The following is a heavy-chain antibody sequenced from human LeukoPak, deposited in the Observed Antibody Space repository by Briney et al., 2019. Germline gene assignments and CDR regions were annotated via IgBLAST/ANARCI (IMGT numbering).Heavy chain of an antibody. CDR1: GFTFSSYW. CDR3: ARGSTDHDAFDI. D-gene: IGHD4-17*01. V-gene: IGHV3-74*01. J-gene: IGHJ3*02. Sequence: GGSLRLSCAASGFTFSSYWMHWVRQAPGKGLVWVSRIKSDGSSISYADSVKGRFTISRDNSKNTLYLQMNSLRAEDTAVYYCARGSTDHDAFDIWGQGTMVTVSS. CDR2: IKSDGSSI.